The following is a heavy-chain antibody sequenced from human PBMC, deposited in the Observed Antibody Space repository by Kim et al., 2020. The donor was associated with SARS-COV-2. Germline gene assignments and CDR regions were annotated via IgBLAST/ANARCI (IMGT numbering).Heavy chain of an antibody. V-gene: IGHV4-34*01. J-gene: IGHJ6*02. CDR1: GGSFSGYY. D-gene: IGHD4-17*01. CDR2: INHSGST. CDR3: ARGPSGTVTLKSPYYYYDGMDV. Sequence: SETLSLTCAVYGGSFSGYYWSWIRQPPGKGLEWIGEINHSGSTNYNPSLKSRVTISVDTSKNQFSLKLSSVTAADTAVYYCARGPSGTVTLKSPYYYYDGMDVWGQGTTVTVSS.